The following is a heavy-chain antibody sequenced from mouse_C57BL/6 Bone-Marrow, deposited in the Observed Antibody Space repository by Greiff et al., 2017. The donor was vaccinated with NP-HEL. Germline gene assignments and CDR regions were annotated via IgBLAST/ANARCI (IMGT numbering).Heavy chain of an antibody. CDR3: AREDIYYDYDGFAY. CDR2: IDPSDSYT. CDR1: GYTFTSYW. D-gene: IGHD2-4*01. Sequence: QVQLQQLGAELVKPGASVKLSCKASGYTFTSYWMQWVKQRPGQGLEWIGEIDPSDSYTNYNQKFKGKATLTVDTSSSTAYMQLSSLTSEDSAVYYCAREDIYYDYDGFAYWGQGTLVTVSA. V-gene: IGHV1-50*01. J-gene: IGHJ3*01.